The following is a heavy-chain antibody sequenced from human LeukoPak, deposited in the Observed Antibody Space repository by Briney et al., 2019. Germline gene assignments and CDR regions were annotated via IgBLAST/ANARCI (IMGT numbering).Heavy chain of an antibody. CDR2: IKEDGSEK. J-gene: IGHJ4*02. CDR3: ARAFYDSSGFGDS. D-gene: IGHD3-22*01. V-gene: IGHV3-7*01. CDR1: GFTFSSYW. Sequence: GGSLRLSCAASGFTFSSYWMSWVRQAPGKGLEWVANIKEDGSEKYYVDSVKGRFTISRDNTKDSLYLQMDSLRAEDTAVYYCARAFYDSSGFGDSWAQGPLVTVSS.